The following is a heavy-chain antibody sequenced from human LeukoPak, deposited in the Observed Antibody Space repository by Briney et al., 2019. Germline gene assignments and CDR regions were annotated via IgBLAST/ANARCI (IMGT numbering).Heavy chain of an antibody. CDR2: IYSGVST. V-gene: IGHV3-53*01. CDR3: ARVEGRGKFIDY. J-gene: IGHJ4*02. D-gene: IGHD3-16*01. Sequence: GRALRLSCAVSGFTVSSNYTSWVRQAPGKGLEWDSVIYSGVSTYYADSVKGRFTISRDNSKTTLYLQMNSLRAEDTSVYYCARVEGRGKFIDYWGQGTLVTVSS. CDR1: GFTVSSNY.